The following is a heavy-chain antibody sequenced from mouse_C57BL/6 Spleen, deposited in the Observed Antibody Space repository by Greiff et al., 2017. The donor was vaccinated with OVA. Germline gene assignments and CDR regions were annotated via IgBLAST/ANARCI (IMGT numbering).Heavy chain of an antibody. Sequence: QVQLQQPGAELVRPGSSVKLSCTASGYTFTSYWMHWVKQRPIQGLEWIGNIDPSDSETHYNQKFKDKATLTVDKSSSTAYMQLSSLTSEDSAVYYCARGVYYGSSYWYFDVWGTGTTVTVSS. D-gene: IGHD1-1*01. CDR3: ARGVYYGSSYWYFDV. CDR2: IDPSDSET. V-gene: IGHV1-52*01. CDR1: GYTFTSYW. J-gene: IGHJ1*03.